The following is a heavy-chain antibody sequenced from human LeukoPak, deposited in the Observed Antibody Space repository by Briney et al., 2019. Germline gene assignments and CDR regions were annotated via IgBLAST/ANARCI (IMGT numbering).Heavy chain of an antibody. CDR3: AKDPYGDYSSDY. J-gene: IGHJ4*02. Sequence: PGGSLSFSCAAPGFTFSSYALNWFGQAQGKGLEWASVISGSGDSTYYADSVKGRFTISRDNSNNTLYLQMNSLRAEDTAVYYCAKDPYGDYSSDYWGQGTLVTVSS. CDR2: ISGSGDST. CDR1: GFTFSSYA. D-gene: IGHD4-17*01. V-gene: IGHV3-23*01.